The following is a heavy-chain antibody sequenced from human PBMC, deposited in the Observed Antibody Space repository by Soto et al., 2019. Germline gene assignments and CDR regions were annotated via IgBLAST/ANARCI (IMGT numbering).Heavy chain of an antibody. D-gene: IGHD1-1*01. Sequence: QVQLQESGPGVVKPSGTLSLTCTVSGGSISSSNWWSWVRQTPGKGLEWIAEIYHSGNSNYNPSLSSRVTISVVKSKNQFSLNLSPVTAADTAIYYCARLKTTPNDAFDIWGQGTMVTVSS. J-gene: IGHJ3*02. V-gene: IGHV4-4*02. CDR1: GGSISSSNW. CDR3: ARLKTTPNDAFDI. CDR2: IYHSGNS.